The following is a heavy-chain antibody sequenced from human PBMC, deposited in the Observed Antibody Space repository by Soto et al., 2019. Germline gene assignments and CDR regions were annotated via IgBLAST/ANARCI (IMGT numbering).Heavy chain of an antibody. CDR1: GGTFNSYT. Sequence: SVKVSCKASGGTFNSYTLYWVRQAPGQGLEWMGGITPLFGSANYAQNFQGRVTITADKSTRTVYMELSSLRSEDTAVYYCASQGGSSDYWGQGTLVTVSS. J-gene: IGHJ4*02. CDR3: ASQGGSSDY. V-gene: IGHV1-69*06. CDR2: ITPLFGSA. D-gene: IGHD2-15*01.